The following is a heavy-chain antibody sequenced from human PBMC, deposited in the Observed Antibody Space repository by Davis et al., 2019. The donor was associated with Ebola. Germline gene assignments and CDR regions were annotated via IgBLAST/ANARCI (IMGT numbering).Heavy chain of an antibody. CDR1: GDSMSNSY. V-gene: IGHV4-59*08. J-gene: IGHJ4*02. D-gene: IGHD6-19*01. Sequence: SETLSLTCTVSGDSMSNSYWSWIRQSPGKGLEWIGYVYYSGSTSYNPSLMSRVTISVDTSKNQFSLKLNSVTATDTAVYSCARGGWSNDFWGQGTLVTVSS. CDR3: ARGGWSNDF. CDR2: VYYSGST.